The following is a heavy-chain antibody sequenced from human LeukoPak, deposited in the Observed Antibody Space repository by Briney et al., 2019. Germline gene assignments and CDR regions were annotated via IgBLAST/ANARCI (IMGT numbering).Heavy chain of an antibody. CDR1: GYTFTGYY. CDR3: ARGYYYDFWSGYYTGLDY. CDR2: ISPNSGGT. D-gene: IGHD3-3*01. Sequence: ASVKVSCKASGYTFTGYYMHWVRQAPGQGLEWMGWISPNSGGTNYAQKFQGRVTMTRDTSISTAYMELSRLRSDDTAVYYCARGYYYDFWSGYYTGLDYWGQGTLVTVSS. J-gene: IGHJ4*02. V-gene: IGHV1-2*02.